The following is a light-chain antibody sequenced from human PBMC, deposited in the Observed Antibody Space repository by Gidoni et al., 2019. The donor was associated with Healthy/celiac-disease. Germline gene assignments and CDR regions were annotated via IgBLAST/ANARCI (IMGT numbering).Light chain of an antibody. Sequence: IVLTPSPALLSSPPGETASLSCTDSQSVSSYLAWYQQKPGQAPKLLIYDASNRDTGIPARFSGSGSGTDFTLTISSLEAEDFAVYYCQQHSNWPLTFGGGTKVEIK. CDR1: QSVSSY. V-gene: IGKV3-11*01. CDR2: DAS. J-gene: IGKJ4*01. CDR3: QQHSNWPLT.